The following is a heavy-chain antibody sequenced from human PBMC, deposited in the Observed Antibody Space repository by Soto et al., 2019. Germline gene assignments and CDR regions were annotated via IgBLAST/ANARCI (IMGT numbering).Heavy chain of an antibody. CDR1: GYAFSKYG. CDR3: AMSYGSWFDR. D-gene: IGHD3-10*01. V-gene: IGHV1-18*04. J-gene: IGHJ5*02. Sequence: QLQLVQSGAEVERPGASVRVSCKTYGYAFSKYGISWIRQAPGQGLEWMGWIRPDNGATNYAQKFQGRVTMTTDTSSNSAYMELRSLRSDDTAVYYCAMSYGSWFDRWGQGTLVSVSS. CDR2: IRPDNGAT.